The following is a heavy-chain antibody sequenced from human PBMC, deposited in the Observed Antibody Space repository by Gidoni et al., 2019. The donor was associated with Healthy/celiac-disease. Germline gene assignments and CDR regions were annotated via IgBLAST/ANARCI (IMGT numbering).Heavy chain of an antibody. CDR3: ARHVRVGDGYNYSPYYFDY. CDR1: GCSISSSSYY. V-gene: IGHV4-39*01. D-gene: IGHD5-12*01. J-gene: IGHJ4*02. Sequence: QLQLQESGPGLVKPSKTLSLTCPVSGCSISSSSYYWGWIRQPPGKGLEWIGRSYYSGRTYYNPSLKSRVTISVDRSKNKFSLKLSSVTAADTDVYYCARHVRVGDGYNYSPYYFDYWGQGTLVTVSS. CDR2: SYYSGRT.